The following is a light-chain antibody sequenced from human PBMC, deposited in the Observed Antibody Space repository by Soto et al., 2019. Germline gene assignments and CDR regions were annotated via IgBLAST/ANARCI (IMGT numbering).Light chain of an antibody. CDR1: QSVSSY. Sequence: EIVLTQSPATLSLSPGERATLSCRASQSVSSYLAWYQQKPGQAPRLLIYDASNRATGIPARFSGSGSGTDFTLTISSLEHEDFAVYYCQQRSNWPRGFTFGPGTKVDIK. J-gene: IGKJ3*01. CDR3: QQRSNWPRGFT. V-gene: IGKV3-11*01. CDR2: DAS.